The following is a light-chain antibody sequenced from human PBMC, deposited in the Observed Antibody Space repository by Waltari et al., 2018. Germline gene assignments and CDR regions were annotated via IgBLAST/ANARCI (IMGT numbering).Light chain of an antibody. V-gene: IGKV3-11*01. CDR1: QSIASS. CDR3: QQRSNWPPT. CDR2: DAF. J-gene: IGKJ4*01. Sequence: SCRASQSIASSLAWYQQRPGQAPRLLIYDAFTRDTGIPARFSGSGSGTDFTLTISSLEPEDFAFYYCQQRSNWPPTFGGGSKVEI.